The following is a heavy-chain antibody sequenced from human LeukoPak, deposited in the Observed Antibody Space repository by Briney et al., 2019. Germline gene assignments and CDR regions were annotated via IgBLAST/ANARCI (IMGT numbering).Heavy chain of an antibody. CDR2: ISSSGSTI. V-gene: IGHV3-48*03. CDR3: APLLRTGY. J-gene: IGHJ4*02. Sequence: GGSLRLSCAASGFTFSSYEMNWVRQAPGKGLEWLSYISSSGSTIYYADSVKGRFTASRDNAKNSLFLQMNSLRAEDTALYYCAPLLRTGYWGQGTLVTVSS. CDR1: GFTFSSYE.